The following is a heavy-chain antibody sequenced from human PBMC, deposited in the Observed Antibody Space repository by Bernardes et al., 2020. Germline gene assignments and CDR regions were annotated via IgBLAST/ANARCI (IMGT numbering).Heavy chain of an antibody. J-gene: IGHJ4*02. CDR1: GFTFSTSA. V-gene: IGHV3-23*01. CDR2: ISGSGTST. CDR3: AKDGPLWPESDV. Sequence: GGSLRLSCAASGFTFSTSAMSWVRQAPGKGLEWVSAISGSGTSTYYADSVRGRSTISRDNSQNTLYLQMDSLRVEDTAVYYCAKDGPLWPESDVWGLGTLVTVSS. D-gene: IGHD2-21*01.